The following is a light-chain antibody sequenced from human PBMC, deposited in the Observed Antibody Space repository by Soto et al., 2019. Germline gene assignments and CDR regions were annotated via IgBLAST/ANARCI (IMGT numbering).Light chain of an antibody. CDR3: QQYNNWPPLT. J-gene: IGKJ4*02. CDR2: GAS. CDR1: QSVSSN. V-gene: IGKV3-15*01. Sequence: EIVMTQSPATLSVSPGERATLSCRASQSVSSNLAWYQQKPGQAPRLLMYGASTRATGIPARFSGSGSGTEFTLTISSLQSEDFVVYYCQQYNNWPPLTVGGGTKVEIK.